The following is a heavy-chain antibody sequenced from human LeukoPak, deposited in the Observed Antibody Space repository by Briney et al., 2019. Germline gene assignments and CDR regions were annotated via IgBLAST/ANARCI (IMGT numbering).Heavy chain of an antibody. CDR1: GFTFSSYG. V-gene: IGHV3-33*01. Sequence: PGGSLRLSCAAAGFTFSSYGMHWVRQAPGKGLEWVAVIWYDGSNKYYADSVKGRFTISRDNSKNTLYLQMNSLRAEDTAVYYCARVYSGSYFHYYYGMDVWGQGTTVTVSS. CDR3: ARVYSGSYFHYYYGMDV. D-gene: IGHD1-26*01. J-gene: IGHJ6*02. CDR2: IWYDGSNK.